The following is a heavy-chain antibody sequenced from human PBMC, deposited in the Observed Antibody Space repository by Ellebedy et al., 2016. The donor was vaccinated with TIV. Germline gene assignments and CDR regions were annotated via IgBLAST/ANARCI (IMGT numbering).Heavy chain of an antibody. CDR3: AKSQSDGNYLIFGRPPNDPFDY. D-gene: IGHD1-7*01. V-gene: IGHV3-NL1*01. CDR2: IYSDADGGDT. J-gene: IGHJ4*02. CDR1: GFTFDSYA. Sequence: GESLKISCVASGFTFDSYAMHWVRQAPGKGLEWVSVIYSDADGGDTYYADSVKGRFTISRDNSKNTLYLPMNNLRAEDTATYYCAKSQSDGNYLIFGRPPNDPFDYWGQGTLVTVSS.